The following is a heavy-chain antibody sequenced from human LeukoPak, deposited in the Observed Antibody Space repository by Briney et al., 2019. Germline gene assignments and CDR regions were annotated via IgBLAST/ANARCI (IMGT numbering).Heavy chain of an antibody. J-gene: IGHJ4*02. CDR2: INSDGSST. CDR3: ASGKRRRRDGYNSFDY. D-gene: IGHD5-24*01. V-gene: IGHV3-74*01. CDR1: GFTFSSYW. Sequence: GGSLRLSCAAPGFTFSSYWMHWVRQAPGKGLVWVSRINSDGSSTSYADSVKGRFTISRDNAKNTLYLQMNSLRAEDTAVYYCASGKRRRRDGYNSFDYWGQGTLVTVSS.